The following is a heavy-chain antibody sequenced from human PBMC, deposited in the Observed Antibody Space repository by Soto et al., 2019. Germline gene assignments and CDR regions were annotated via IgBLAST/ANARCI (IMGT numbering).Heavy chain of an antibody. CDR1: GGSIDSGYW. CDR3: ARIVGWYAVDP. V-gene: IGHV4-4*02. J-gene: IGHJ5*02. CDR2: MPPSGTT. Sequence: QVQLQESGPGLVKPSGTLSLKPSGTLSPTRGVSGGSIDSGYWWGWVRQPPGKDLEWLGDMPPSGTTNFKPSLKSRAAISLDKSKNQFTLRRSFMTAAYTATCYCARIVGWYAVDPGGQGIVVTVSS. D-gene: IGHD6-19*01.